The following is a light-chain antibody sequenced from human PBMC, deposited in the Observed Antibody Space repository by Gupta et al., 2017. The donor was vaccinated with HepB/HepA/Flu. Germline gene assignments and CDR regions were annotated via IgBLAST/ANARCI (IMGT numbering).Light chain of an antibody. J-gene: IGKJ2*01. CDR3: MQASQFRYT. V-gene: IGKV2-24*01. CDR2: KIS. Sequence: DIVMTQTPLSSPVTLGQPASISCRSSQSLVHFDGNTYLSWFHQRPGQPPSLLIHKISNRLSGVPDRFSGSGAGTDFTLKISRVEAEDVGLYYCMQASQFRYTFGQGTKLEIK. CDR1: QSLVHFDGNTY.